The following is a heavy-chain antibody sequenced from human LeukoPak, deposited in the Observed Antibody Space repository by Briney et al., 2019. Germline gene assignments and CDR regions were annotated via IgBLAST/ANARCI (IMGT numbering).Heavy chain of an antibody. D-gene: IGHD3-10*01. CDR3: TKVGLSGLFDY. V-gene: IGHV4-59*01. CDR2: IYYDGST. J-gene: IGHJ4*02. CDR1: GVSINDFY. Sequence: SETLSLTCTVSGVSINDFYWTWIRQSPGNGLEWIGYIYYDGSTDYNPSLRSRVTMSIDTSRSQFSLKLNSVTAADTAVYYCTKVGLSGLFDYWGQGALVTVSS.